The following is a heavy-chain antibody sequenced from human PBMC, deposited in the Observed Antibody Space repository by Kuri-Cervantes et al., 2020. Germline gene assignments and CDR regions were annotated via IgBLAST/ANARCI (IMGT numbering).Heavy chain of an antibody. J-gene: IGHJ6*02. Sequence: ASVKVSCKASGYTFTSYDINWVRQATGQGLEWMGWMNPNSGNTGYAQKFQGRVTMTRNTSISTAYMELSSLRSEDTAVYYRARGRYDFWSGYWDYYYYYGMDVWGQGTTVTVSS. CDR3: ARGRYDFWSGYWDYYYYYGMDV. V-gene: IGHV1-8*01. CDR2: MNPNSGNT. CDR1: GYTFTSYD. D-gene: IGHD3-3*01.